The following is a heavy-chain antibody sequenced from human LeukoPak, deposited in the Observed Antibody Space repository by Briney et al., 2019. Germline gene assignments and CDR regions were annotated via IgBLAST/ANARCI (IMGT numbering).Heavy chain of an antibody. Sequence: GSLRLSCAASGFTFSTYSMNWVRQAPGKGLEWIGEINHRGSTNYNPSLKSRVTISVDTSKNQFSLKLSSVTAADTAVYYCARRVNERHYSSNWFLGGAFDIWGQGTMVTVSS. CDR1: GFTFSTYS. D-gene: IGHD6-13*01. V-gene: IGHV4-34*01. CDR2: INHRGST. CDR3: ARRVNERHYSSNWFLGGAFDI. J-gene: IGHJ3*02.